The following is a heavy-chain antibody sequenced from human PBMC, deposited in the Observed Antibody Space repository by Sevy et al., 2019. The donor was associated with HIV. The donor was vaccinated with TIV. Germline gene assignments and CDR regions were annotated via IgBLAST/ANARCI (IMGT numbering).Heavy chain of an antibody. Sequence: ASVKVSCKVSGYTLSQLSMHWVRLAPGKGLEWMGSFDPEDDETIYAQKFQDRVTMTEDTSTNTDYMELSSLRSEDTAVYYCATTKDWDESSGDPFDYWGQGTLVTVSS. D-gene: IGHD2-15*01. CDR1: GYTLSQLS. CDR2: FDPEDDET. V-gene: IGHV1-24*01. CDR3: ATTKDWDESSGDPFDY. J-gene: IGHJ4*02.